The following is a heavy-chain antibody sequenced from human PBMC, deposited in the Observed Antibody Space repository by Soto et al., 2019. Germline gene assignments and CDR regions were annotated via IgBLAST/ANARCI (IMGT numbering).Heavy chain of an antibody. J-gene: IGHJ5*02. CDR2: IIPIFGTA. V-gene: IGHV1-69*06. Sequence: QVQLVQSGAEVKKPGSSVKFSCKASGGTFSSYAISWVRQAPGQGLEWMGGIIPIFGTANYAQKFQGRVTITADKSTSKAYMELSSLRSEDTAVYYCATGGYGRSYNWFDPWGQGTLVTVSS. D-gene: IGHD5-12*01. CDR1: GGTFSSYA. CDR3: ATGGYGRSYNWFDP.